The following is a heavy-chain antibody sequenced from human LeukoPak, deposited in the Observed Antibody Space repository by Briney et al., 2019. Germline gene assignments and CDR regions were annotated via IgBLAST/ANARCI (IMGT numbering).Heavy chain of an antibody. CDR3: ARDPTSASGYYTNFDY. J-gene: IGHJ4*02. Sequence: PSETLSLTCTVSGYSISSGYYWGWIRQPPGKGLEWIGSIYHSGSTYHNPSLKSRVTLSVDTSKNQFSLKLSSVTAADTAVYYCARDPTSASGYYTNFDYWGQGTLVTVSS. V-gene: IGHV4-38-2*02. D-gene: IGHD3-22*01. CDR2: IYHSGST. CDR1: GYSISSGYY.